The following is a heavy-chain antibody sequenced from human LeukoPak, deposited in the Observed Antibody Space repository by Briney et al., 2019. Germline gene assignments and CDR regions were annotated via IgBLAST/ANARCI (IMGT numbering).Heavy chain of an antibody. D-gene: IGHD3-16*01. CDR1: GYTFTDYY. Sequence: ASVKVSCKASGYTFTDYYIHWVRQAPGHGLEWMGRIIPNSGGRDYAQRFRGRVTMTRDTSPSTAYMALHRLTYDDTAMYYCARDPGTGGGVFDIWDEGTVVTVSS. CDR2: IIPNSGGR. V-gene: IGHV1-2*06. CDR3: ARDPGTGGGVFDI. J-gene: IGHJ3*02.